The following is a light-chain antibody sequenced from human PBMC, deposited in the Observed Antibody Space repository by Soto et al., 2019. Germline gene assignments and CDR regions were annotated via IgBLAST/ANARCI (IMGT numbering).Light chain of an antibody. V-gene: IGKV3-20*01. J-gene: IGKJ3*01. CDR2: GAS. Sequence: EIVLTQSPGTLSLSPGERATLSCRASQSVSSSYLAWYQQKPGQPPRLLIYGASSRATGIPDRFSGSGSGTDFTLTISRLEPEDFAVYYCQQYGRTFGPGTKVDIK. CDR3: QQYGRT. CDR1: QSVSSSY.